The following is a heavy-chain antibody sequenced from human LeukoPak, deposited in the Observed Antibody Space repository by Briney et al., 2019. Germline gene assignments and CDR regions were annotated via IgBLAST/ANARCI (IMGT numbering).Heavy chain of an antibody. V-gene: IGHV1-8*01. J-gene: IGHJ3*02. D-gene: IGHD3-3*01. Sequence: RASVKVSCKASGYTFTSYDINWVRQATGQGLEWMGWMNPNSGNTGYAQKFQGRVTMTRNTSISTAYMELSSLRSEDTAVYYCARTRDVRFLEWGVDAFDIRGQGTMVTVSS. CDR3: ARTRDVRFLEWGVDAFDI. CDR1: GYTFTSYD. CDR2: MNPNSGNT.